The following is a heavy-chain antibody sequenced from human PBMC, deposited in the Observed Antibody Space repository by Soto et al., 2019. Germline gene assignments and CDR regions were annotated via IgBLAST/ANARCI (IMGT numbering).Heavy chain of an antibody. D-gene: IGHD6-19*01. CDR2: IIPIFGTA. J-gene: IGHJ6*02. V-gene: IGHV1-69*01. Sequence: QVQLVQSGAEVKKPGSSVKVSCKASGGTFSSYAISWVRQAPGQGLEWMGGIIPIFGTANYAQKFQGRVKITADESTSTAYMELSSLRSEDTAVYYCARVAAVAGPRGYYYYGMDVWGQGTTVTVSS. CDR3: ARVAAVAGPRGYYYYGMDV. CDR1: GGTFSSYA.